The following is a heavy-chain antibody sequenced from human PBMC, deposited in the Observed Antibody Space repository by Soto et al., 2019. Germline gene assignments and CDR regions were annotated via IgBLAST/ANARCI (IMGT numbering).Heavy chain of an antibody. D-gene: IGHD6-19*01. J-gene: IGHJ4*02. CDR3: AKDLRIAVAVKPSDTIDY. V-gene: IGHV3-30*18. Sequence: QVQLVESGGGVVQPGRSLRLSCAASGFTFSSYGMHWVRQAPGKGLEWVAVISYDGSNKYYADSVKGRFTIYRDNSKNTLYLQMNSLRAEDTAVYYCAKDLRIAVAVKPSDTIDYWGQGTLVTVSS. CDR1: GFTFSSYG. CDR2: ISYDGSNK.